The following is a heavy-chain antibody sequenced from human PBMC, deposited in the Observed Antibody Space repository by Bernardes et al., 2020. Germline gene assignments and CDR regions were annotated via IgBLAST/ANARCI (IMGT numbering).Heavy chain of an antibody. D-gene: IGHD3-3*01. CDR1: GFTFTTYD. CDR3: ARGDPGDFYFDF. CDR2: IGTAGDP. J-gene: IGHJ4*02. V-gene: IGHV3-13*05. Sequence: LRLSCAASGFTFTTYDMHWVRQVPGKGLEWVSAIGTAGDPYYADSVEGRFTISREDAKNSLYLQMDSLRAGDTAVYYCARGDPGDFYFDFWGQGTLVTVSS.